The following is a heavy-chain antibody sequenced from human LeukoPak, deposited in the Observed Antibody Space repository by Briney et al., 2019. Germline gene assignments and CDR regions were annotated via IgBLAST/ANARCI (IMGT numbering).Heavy chain of an antibody. D-gene: IGHD3-10*01. CDR2: ISSSSSYT. Sequence: GGSLRLSCAASGFTFSDYYMSWIRQAPGKGLEWVSYISSSSSYTNYADSMKGRFTISRDNAKNSLYRPMNSLSAEDTAVYYYGRDPRYGSGANDYWGQGALVTVSS. CDR1: GFTFSDYY. CDR3: GRDPRYGSGANDY. J-gene: IGHJ4*02. V-gene: IGHV3-11*06.